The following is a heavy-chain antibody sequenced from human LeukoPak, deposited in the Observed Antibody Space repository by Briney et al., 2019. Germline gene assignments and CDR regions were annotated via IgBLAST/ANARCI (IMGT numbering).Heavy chain of an antibody. D-gene: IGHD4-17*01. CDR2: IIPIFGTA. CDR1: GGTFSSHG. J-gene: IGHJ4*02. V-gene: IGHV1-69*06. Sequence: GSSVKVSCKASGGTFSSHGITWVRQGPGQGLEWIGGIIPIFGTAKYAQKFQGRVTIIADKSTSTAYMELSSLRSEDTAVYYCASQTTVTTYTSFDYWGQGTLVIVSS. CDR3: ASQTTVTTYTSFDY.